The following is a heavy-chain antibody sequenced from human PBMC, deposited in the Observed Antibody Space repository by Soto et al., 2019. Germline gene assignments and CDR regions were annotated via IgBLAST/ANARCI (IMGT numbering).Heavy chain of an antibody. CDR3: AKGLELLFGWYFDL. V-gene: IGHV3-30*18. Sequence: QVELVESGGGVVQPGRSLRLSCAASGFTCSSYGIHWVRQAPGKGLEWVAVISYDGSNKYYADSVKGRFTISRDNSKNTLYLQMNSLRREVTAVYYCAKGLELLFGWYFDLWGRGTLVTVSS. CDR2: ISYDGSNK. CDR1: GFTCSSYG. D-gene: IGHD1-7*01. J-gene: IGHJ2*01.